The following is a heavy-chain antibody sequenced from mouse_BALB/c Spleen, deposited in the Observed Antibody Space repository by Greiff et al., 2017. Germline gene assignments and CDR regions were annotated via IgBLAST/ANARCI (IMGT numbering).Heavy chain of an antibody. D-gene: IGHD4-1*01. J-gene: IGHJ2*01. V-gene: IGHV1-9*01. CDR3: ARRGLTGTHFDY. CDR1: GYTFSSYW. Sequence: QVQLQQSGAELMKPGASVKISCKATGYTFSSYWIEWVKQRPGHGLEWIGEILPGSGSTNYNEKFKGKATFTADTSSNTAYMQLSSLTSEDSAVYYCARRGLTGTHFDYWGQGTTLTVSS. CDR2: ILPGSGST.